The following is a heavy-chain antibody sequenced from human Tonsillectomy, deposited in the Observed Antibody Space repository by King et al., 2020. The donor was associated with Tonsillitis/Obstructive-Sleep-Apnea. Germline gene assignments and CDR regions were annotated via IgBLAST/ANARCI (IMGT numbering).Heavy chain of an antibody. J-gene: IGHJ4*02. CDR3: ARDSYLAAGFDY. CDR2: IWSDGNNK. V-gene: IGHV3-33*01. Sequence: VQLVESGGGVVQPGRSLRLSCAASGFTFSSYGMHWVRQAPGKGLEWVAVIWSDGNNKYYADSVKGRFTISRDISQNTLYLQMNSLRDGDTAVYFCARDSYLAAGFDYWGQGILVTVSS. CDR1: GFTFSSYG. D-gene: IGHD6-13*01.